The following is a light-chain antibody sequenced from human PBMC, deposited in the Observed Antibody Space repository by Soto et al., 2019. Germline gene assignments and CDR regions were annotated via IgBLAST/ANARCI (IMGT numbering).Light chain of an antibody. V-gene: IGLV4-69*02. Sequence: QAVVTQSPSASASLGASVKLTCTLSSGHSNYAIAWHQQQPEKGPRHLMKINSDGSHSKGDGIPDRFSGSRSGAERYLTISSLQSEDEADYYCQTWGTGIQVFGGGTKLTVL. CDR2: INSDGSH. CDR1: SGHSNYA. J-gene: IGLJ3*02. CDR3: QTWGTGIQV.